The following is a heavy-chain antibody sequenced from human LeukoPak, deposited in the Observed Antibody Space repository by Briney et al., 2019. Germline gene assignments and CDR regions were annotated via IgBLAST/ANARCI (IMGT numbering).Heavy chain of an antibody. V-gene: IGHV1-46*01. CDR1: GYSFTSHY. CDR3: ARVSSMLRGPLVIYYFDF. J-gene: IGHJ4*02. CDR2: VNPRGTST. Sequence: GASVKVSCKASGYSFTSHYMHWVRQAPGQGLEWMGLVNPRGTSTIYAEKFQGRIIMTRDMSTTTDYMELSSLKSDDTAVYYCARVSSMLRGPLVIYYFDFWGQGTLVTVSS. D-gene: IGHD3-10*01.